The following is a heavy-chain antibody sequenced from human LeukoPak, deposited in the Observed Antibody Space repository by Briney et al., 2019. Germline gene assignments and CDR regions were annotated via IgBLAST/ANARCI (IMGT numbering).Heavy chain of an antibody. D-gene: IGHD3-10*01. CDR2: ISAYNGST. Sequence: ASVKVSCKASSYTFNNYGISWVRQAPGQGLEWMGWISAYNGSTKYVQKLQGRVTMTTDTSTTTAYMDLRGLTSDDTAVYYCARQSFFTNVRGDDAFDIWGQGTMVTVSS. V-gene: IGHV1-18*01. CDR1: SYTFNNYG. CDR3: ARQSFFTNVRGDDAFDI. J-gene: IGHJ3*02.